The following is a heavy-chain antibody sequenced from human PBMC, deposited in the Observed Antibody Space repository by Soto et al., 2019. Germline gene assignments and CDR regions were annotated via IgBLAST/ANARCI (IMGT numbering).Heavy chain of an antibody. CDR3: YLQWSSLKASDTAMYYCARLDSLTWWFDP. J-gene: IGHJ5*02. CDR2: MNPNSGNT. V-gene: IGHV1-8*02. Sequence: ASVKVSCKASGYNFNTFDIYCVRQAALHGLEWMGWMNPNSGNTGYAQELRGRVTMTRNTSNYSPSFQGHVTISADKSISTAYLQWSSLKASDTAMYYCARLDSLTWWFDPWGQGTLVTVSS. D-gene: IGHD3-10*01. CDR1: GYNFNTFD.